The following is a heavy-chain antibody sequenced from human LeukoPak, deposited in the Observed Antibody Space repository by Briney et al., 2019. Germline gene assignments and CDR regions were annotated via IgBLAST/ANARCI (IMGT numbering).Heavy chain of an antibody. J-gene: IGHJ4*02. Sequence: ASVKVSCKASGYTFTSYGISWVRQAPGQGLEWMGWISAYNGNTNYAQKLQGRVTMTTDTSTSTAYMELRSLRSDDTAVYYCARGWGYCSSTSCYMSDYWGQGTLVTVSS. CDR1: GYTFTSYG. CDR3: ARGWGYCSSTSCYMSDY. D-gene: IGHD2-2*02. V-gene: IGHV1-18*01. CDR2: ISAYNGNT.